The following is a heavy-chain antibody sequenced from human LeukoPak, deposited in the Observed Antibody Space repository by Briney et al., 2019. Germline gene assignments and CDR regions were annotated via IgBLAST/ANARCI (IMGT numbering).Heavy chain of an antibody. Sequence: SETLSLTCGVSGYPINNAYYWVWIRQPPGKGLEWIGYIYYSGTTNYNTSLKSRVTISLDTSKSQFSLKLSSVTAADTAVYYCARDGGGGAAGYWGQGTLVTVSS. CDR3: ARDGGGGAAGY. J-gene: IGHJ4*02. CDR1: GYPINNAYY. D-gene: IGHD1-26*01. CDR2: IYYSGTT. V-gene: IGHV4-38-2*02.